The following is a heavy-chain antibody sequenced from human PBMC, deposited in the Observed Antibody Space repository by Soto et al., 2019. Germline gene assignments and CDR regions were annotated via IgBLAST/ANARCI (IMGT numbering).Heavy chain of an antibody. V-gene: IGHV3-23*01. D-gene: IGHD6-6*01. CDR2: LDGSSGIT. CDR3: AKHDDAWSSSSRH. J-gene: IGHJ4*02. CDR1: GFTFSSYA. Sequence: GGSLRLSCAASGFTFSSYAMSWVRQAPGKGLEWVSALDGSSGITYYADSVKGRFTISRDSSKNTLYLQMNSLRAEDTAVYYCAKHDDAWSSSSRHWGQGTLVTVSS.